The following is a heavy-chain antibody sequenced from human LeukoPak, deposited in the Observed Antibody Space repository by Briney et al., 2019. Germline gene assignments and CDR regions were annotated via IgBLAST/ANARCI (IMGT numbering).Heavy chain of an antibody. Sequence: GGSLRLSCAASGFTFSSYWMTWVRQAPGKGLEWVANIKQDGSEKYYVDSVEGRFTISRDDAKNSLYLQMNSLRVEDTAVFYCARDLGDTAMPSFDYWGQGTLVTVSS. D-gene: IGHD5-18*01. CDR1: GFTFSSYW. CDR3: ARDLGDTAMPSFDY. CDR2: IKQDGSEK. J-gene: IGHJ4*02. V-gene: IGHV3-7*01.